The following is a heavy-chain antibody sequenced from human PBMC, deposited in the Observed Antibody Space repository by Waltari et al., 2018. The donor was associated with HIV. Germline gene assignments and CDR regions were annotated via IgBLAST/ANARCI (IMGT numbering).Heavy chain of an antibody. D-gene: IGHD2-8*01. J-gene: IGHJ3*02. CDR3: ARMGLMMYAIGAFDI. Sequence: EVQLVESGGGLVQPGGPLRLACAASGFTFSLYWMRWVRQAPGKGLEWVANIKQDGSEKHYVDSVKCRFTISRDNAKKSLYLQMNSLRAEDTAVYYCARMGLMMYAIGAFDIWGQGTMVTVSS. CDR1: GFTFSLYW. CDR2: IKQDGSEK. V-gene: IGHV3-7*01.